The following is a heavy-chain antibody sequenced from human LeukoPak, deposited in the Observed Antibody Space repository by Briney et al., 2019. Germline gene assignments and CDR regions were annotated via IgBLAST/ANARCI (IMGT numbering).Heavy chain of an antibody. CDR3: ATFPYYYGMDV. D-gene: IGHD2/OR15-2a*01. CDR1: GYTLTELS. Sequence: ASVKVSCKVSGYTLTELSMHWVRQAPGKGLEWMGGSDPEDGETIYAQKFQGRVTMTEDTSTDTAYMKLSSLRSEDTAVYYCATFPYYYGMDVWGQGTTVTVSS. J-gene: IGHJ6*02. V-gene: IGHV1-24*01. CDR2: SDPEDGET.